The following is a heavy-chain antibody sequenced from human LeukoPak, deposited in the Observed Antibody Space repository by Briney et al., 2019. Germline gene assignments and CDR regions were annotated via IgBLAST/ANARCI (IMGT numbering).Heavy chain of an antibody. D-gene: IGHD1-26*01. CDR1: GYTFTSYD. J-gene: IGHJ5*02. CDR2: MNPNSGNT. V-gene: IGHV1-8*01. CDR3: AAVQLKLYSGSYQNWFDP. Sequence: ASVKVSCKASGYTFTSYDINWVRQATGQGLEWMGWMNPNSGNTGYAQKFQGRVTMTRNTPISTAYMELSSLRSEDTAVYYCAAVQLKLYSGSYQNWFDPWGQGTLVTVSS.